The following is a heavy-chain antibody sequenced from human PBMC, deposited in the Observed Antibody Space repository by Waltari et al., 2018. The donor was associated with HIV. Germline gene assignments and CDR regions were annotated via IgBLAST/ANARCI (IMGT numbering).Heavy chain of an antibody. D-gene: IGHD3-16*01. CDR3: ARSGIVRGRSYELLAF. V-gene: IGHV1-3*01. CDR2: INSGNGNS. Sequence: QVLLVQSGTEVKKPGASVTISCKASGYNFTSYTVHWVRQGPGRSLEWLVWINSGNGNSSYSTGFQDRLTMTRDISASTSYFVLSGLTSDDTSVYFCARSGIVRGRSYELLAFWGQGT. J-gene: IGHJ4*01. CDR1: GYNFTSYT.